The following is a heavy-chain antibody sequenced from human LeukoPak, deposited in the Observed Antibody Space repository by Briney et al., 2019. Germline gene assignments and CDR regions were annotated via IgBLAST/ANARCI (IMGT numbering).Heavy chain of an antibody. CDR2: IYYSGST. V-gene: IGHV4-59*08. Sequence: SETLSLTCTVSGGSISSYYWSWIRQPPGKGLEWIGYIYYSGSTNYNPSLKSRVTISVDTSKNQFSLKRSSVTAADTAVYYCARQTITFGGVVLFDYWGQGTLVTVSS. CDR3: ARQTITFGGVVLFDY. D-gene: IGHD3-16*01. CDR1: GGSISSYY. J-gene: IGHJ4*02.